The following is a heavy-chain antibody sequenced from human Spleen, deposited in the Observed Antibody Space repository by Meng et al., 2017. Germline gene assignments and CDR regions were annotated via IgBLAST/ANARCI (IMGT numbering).Heavy chain of an antibody. J-gene: IGHJ4*02. V-gene: IGHV2-70*20. CDR3: ATCMNYFDY. Sequence: SCPTLAKPTQTLTLTCTVSGFALSTSGLCVSWVRQPPVEALDWLALIDWHDDKYYSTSLKTSFTISKNTSKNQVVLTMTNMDPVHTATYYCATCMNYFDYWGQGTLVTVSS. CDR1: GFALSTSGLC. CDR2: IDWHDDK.